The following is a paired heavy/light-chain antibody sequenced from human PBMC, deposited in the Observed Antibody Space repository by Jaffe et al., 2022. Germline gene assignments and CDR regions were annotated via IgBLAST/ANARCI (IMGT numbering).Light chain of an antibody. J-gene: IGLJ2*01. Sequence: SYELTQPRSVSVSPGQTASITCSGDKLGDKYVCWYQQKTGQSPVLVIYRDSKRPSGIPERFSGSNSGNTATLTISGTQAMDEADYYCQAWDSGSVIFGGGTKLTVL. CDR2: RDS. V-gene: IGLV3-1*01. CDR3: QAWDSGSVI. CDR1: KLGDKY.
Heavy chain of an antibody. Sequence: QVQVVQSGAEVKKPGTSVKVSCKASGYTFTAYSIHWVRQAPGQGLEWMGGINPNSGDTHYAQKFQGRVTMTRDTSINTAYMELSSLTSDDTALYYCARVRLTISDAFDIWGQGTMVTVSS. J-gene: IGHJ3*02. D-gene: IGHD1-1*01. CDR1: GYTFTAYS. CDR2: INPNSGDT. V-gene: IGHV1-2*02. CDR3: ARVRLTISDAFDI.